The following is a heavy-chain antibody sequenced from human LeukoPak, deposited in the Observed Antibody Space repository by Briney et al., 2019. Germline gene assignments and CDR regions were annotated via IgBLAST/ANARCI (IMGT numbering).Heavy chain of an antibody. Sequence: SETLSLTCAVYGGSFSGYYWSWIRQPPGKGLEWIGEINHSGSTNYNPSLKSRVTISVDTSKNQFSLKLSSVTAADTAVYYCARDPYSSGWFNWFDPWGQGTLVTVSS. CDR3: ARDPYSSGWFNWFDP. CDR1: GGSFSGYY. CDR2: INHSGST. J-gene: IGHJ5*02. V-gene: IGHV4-34*01. D-gene: IGHD6-19*01.